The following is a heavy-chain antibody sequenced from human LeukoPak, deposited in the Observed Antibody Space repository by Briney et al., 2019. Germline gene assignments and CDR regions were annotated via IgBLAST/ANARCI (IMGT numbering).Heavy chain of an antibody. CDR1: GFTFSSYS. CDR2: ISTSSDYI. J-gene: IGHJ4*02. V-gene: IGHV3-21*01. CDR3: ARDKRDILTGYYDY. Sequence: PGGSLRLSCAASGFTFSSYSINWVRQAPGKGLEWVSCISTSSDYIYYAASVKGRFTISRDNANNSLYLQMSSLRAEDTAVYYCARDKRDILTGYYDYWGQGTLVTISS. D-gene: IGHD3-9*01.